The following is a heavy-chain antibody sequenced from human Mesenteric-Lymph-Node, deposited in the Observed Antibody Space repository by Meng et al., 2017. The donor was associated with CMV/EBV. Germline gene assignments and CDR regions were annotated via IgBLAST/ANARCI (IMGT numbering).Heavy chain of an antibody. V-gene: IGHV1-69*05. CDR3: ARTNDGNGPFDL. Sequence: SCKASGGTFSSYAISWVRQAPGQGLEWMGWIMLMFGTAEYAQKFMDRVTITTDESTSTVYMELSSLRSEDTAVYYCARTNDGNGPFDLWGEGTLVTVSS. D-gene: IGHD4-23*01. CDR2: IMLMFGTA. CDR1: GGTFSSYA. J-gene: IGHJ4*02.